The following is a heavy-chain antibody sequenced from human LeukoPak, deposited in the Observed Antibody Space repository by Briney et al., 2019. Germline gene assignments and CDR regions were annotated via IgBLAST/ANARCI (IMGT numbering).Heavy chain of an antibody. Sequence: GGSLRLSCAASGFTFDDYAMHWVRQAPGKGLEWVSGISWNSGSIGYADSVKGRFTISRDNAKNSLYLQMNSLRAEDTAVYYCARDGLWFGESFDYWGQGTLVTVSS. CDR2: ISWNSGSI. V-gene: IGHV3-9*01. CDR1: GFTFDDYA. J-gene: IGHJ4*02. D-gene: IGHD3-10*01. CDR3: ARDGLWFGESFDY.